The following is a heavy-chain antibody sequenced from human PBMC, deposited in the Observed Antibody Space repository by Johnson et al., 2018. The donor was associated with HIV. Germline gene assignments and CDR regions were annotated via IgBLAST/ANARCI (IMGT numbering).Heavy chain of an antibody. Sequence: QVQLVESGGGVVQPGRSLRLSCAASGFTFSSYAIHWVRQAPGKGLEWVAVISYDGSNKYYADSVKGRFTISRDNSRSTVYLHMINLRADDTALYYCAREIARYYYDYAAFDLWGQGTTVTVSS. CDR1: GFTFSSYA. J-gene: IGHJ3*01. V-gene: IGHV3-30-3*01. CDR2: ISYDGSNK. CDR3: AREIARYYYDYAAFDL. D-gene: IGHD3-22*01.